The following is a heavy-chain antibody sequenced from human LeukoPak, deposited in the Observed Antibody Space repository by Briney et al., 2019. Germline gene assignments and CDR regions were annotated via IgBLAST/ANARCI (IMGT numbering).Heavy chain of an antibody. J-gene: IGHJ5*02. CDR1: GFTFSSYS. D-gene: IGHD6-13*01. Sequence: GGSLRLSCAASGFTFSSYSMNWVRRAPGKGLEWVSSISSSSSYIYYADSVKGRFTISRDNAKNSLYLQMNSLRAEDTAVYYCARDPGYSSSWYKDWFDPWGQGTLVTVSS. CDR3: ARDPGYSSSWYKDWFDP. CDR2: ISSSSSYI. V-gene: IGHV3-21*01.